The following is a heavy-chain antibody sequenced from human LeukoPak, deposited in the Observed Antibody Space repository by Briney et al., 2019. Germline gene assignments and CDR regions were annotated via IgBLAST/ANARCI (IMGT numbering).Heavy chain of an antibody. CDR1: GFTFSSYE. Sequence: GGSLRLSCAASGFTFSSYEMNWVRQAPGKGLEGVSYISSSGSTIYYADSVKGRFTISRDKAKNSLYLQMNSLRAEDTAVYYCARDPTSSWETAFDIWGQGTMVTVSS. D-gene: IGHD1-26*01. V-gene: IGHV3-48*03. CDR3: ARDPTSSWETAFDI. CDR2: ISSSGSTI. J-gene: IGHJ3*02.